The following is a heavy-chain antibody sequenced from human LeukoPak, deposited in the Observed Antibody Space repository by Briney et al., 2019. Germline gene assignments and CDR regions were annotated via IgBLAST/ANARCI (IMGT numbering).Heavy chain of an antibody. V-gene: IGHV3-21*01. J-gene: IGHJ4*02. CDR1: AFTFSNYW. CDR2: ISSSSSYI. D-gene: IGHD6-13*01. Sequence: GGSLRLSCAASAFTFSNYWMNWVRQAPGKGLEWVSSISSSSSYIYYADSVKGRFTISRDNAKNSLYLQMNSLRAEDTAVYYCARAVAAAGTNFDYWGQGTLVTVPS. CDR3: ARAVAAAGTNFDY.